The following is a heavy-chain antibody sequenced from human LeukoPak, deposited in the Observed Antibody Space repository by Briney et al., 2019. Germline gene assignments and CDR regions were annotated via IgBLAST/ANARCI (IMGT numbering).Heavy chain of an antibody. D-gene: IGHD3-22*01. J-gene: IGHJ6*02. CDR1: GGSISSYY. CDR2: IYDSGST. V-gene: IGHV4-59*01. Sequence: PSETLSLTCTVSGGSISSYYWSWIRQPPGKGLEWIGSIYDSGSTYYNPSLKSRVTISVDTSKNQFSLKLSSVTAADTAVYYCARERVYYHDSSGYVYYYYYGMDVWGQGTTVTVSS. CDR3: ARERVYYHDSSGYVYYYYYGMDV.